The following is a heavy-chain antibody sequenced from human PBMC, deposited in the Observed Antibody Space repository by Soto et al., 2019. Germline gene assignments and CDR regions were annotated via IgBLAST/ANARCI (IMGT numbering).Heavy chain of an antibody. J-gene: IGHJ6*03. CDR1: GGSFSGYY. Sequence: SETLSLTCAVYGGSFSGYYWSWIRQPPGKGLEWIGDINYSGNINFNPSLKSRVTISLDTSMNQFSPKLSSVTAADTAVYYCARRSEARYYHYYMDVWGKGTTVTVSS. CDR2: INYSGNI. V-gene: IGHV4-34*01. D-gene: IGHD5-12*01. CDR3: ARRSEARYYHYYMDV.